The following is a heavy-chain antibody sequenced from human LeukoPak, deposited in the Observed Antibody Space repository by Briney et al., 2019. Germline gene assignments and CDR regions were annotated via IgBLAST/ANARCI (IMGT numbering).Heavy chain of an antibody. J-gene: IGHJ4*02. Sequence: SETLSPTCTVSGGSISSYYWSWIRQPPGKGLEWIAYISDIGSINYNPSLKSRVTISLDTSKNQFSLKLSSVTAADTAVYYCAGHHPRNTVDFWGQGTLVTVSS. CDR2: ISDIGSI. D-gene: IGHD2/OR15-2a*01. CDR3: AGHHPRNTVDF. V-gene: IGHV4-59*08. CDR1: GGSISSYY.